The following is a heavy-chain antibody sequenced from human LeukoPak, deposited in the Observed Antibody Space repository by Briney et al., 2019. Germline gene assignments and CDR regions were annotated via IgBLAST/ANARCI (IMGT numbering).Heavy chain of an antibody. V-gene: IGHV1-18*01. D-gene: IGHD3-3*01. CDR1: GYTFTSYG. J-gene: IGHJ3*02. CDR2: ISAYNGNT. CDR3: ARAETYYDFWSGYQRGAFDI. Sequence: ASVKVSCEASGYTFTSYGISWVRQAPGQGLEWMGWISAYNGNTNYAQKLQGRVTMTTDTSTSTAYMELRSLRSDDTAVYYCARAETYYDFWSGYQRGAFDIWSQGTMVTVSS.